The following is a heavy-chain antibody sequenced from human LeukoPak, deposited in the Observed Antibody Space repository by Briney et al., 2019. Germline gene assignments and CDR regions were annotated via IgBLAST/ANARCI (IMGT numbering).Heavy chain of an antibody. CDR2: INNNGGST. CDR1: GFTFSSYA. J-gene: IGHJ4*02. V-gene: IGHV3-23*01. CDR3: ARYGLGVLPATRANDY. Sequence: PGGSLRLSCAASGFTFSSYAMSWVRQAPGKGLEWASTINNNGGSTSYADSVKGRFTITRDNPKNSLYLQMNSLRAEDTAVYYCARYGLGVLPATRANDYWGQGTLVTVSS. D-gene: IGHD2-15*01.